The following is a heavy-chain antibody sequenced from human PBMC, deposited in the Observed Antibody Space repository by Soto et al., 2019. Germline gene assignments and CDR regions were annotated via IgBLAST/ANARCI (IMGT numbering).Heavy chain of an antibody. CDR1: GGTFSTSL. Sequence: QVQLVQSGAEVKKPGSSVKVSCKASGGTFSTSLISWVRQAPGQGLEWMGGIIPIFGTPTYAQTFQGRVPITADESTSTVYMELKSLRSEDTAMYYCARGYTAYDDDSYSFGTWGQGTQVTVSS. CDR2: IIPIFGTP. D-gene: IGHD3-16*01. V-gene: IGHV1-69*01. CDR3: ARGYTAYDDDSYSFGT. J-gene: IGHJ5*02.